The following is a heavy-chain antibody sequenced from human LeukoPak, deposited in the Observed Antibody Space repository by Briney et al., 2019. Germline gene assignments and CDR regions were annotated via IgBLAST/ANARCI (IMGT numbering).Heavy chain of an antibody. J-gene: IGHJ4*02. V-gene: IGHV4-61*02. CDR3: ARHARYSYGYTDY. Sequence: SETLSLTCTVAGDTISSGSYYWTWLRQPAGKGLEWIGRIYTTGLTNYSPSLRSRVTISIDTSRNQFSLKLSSVTAADTAVYYCARHARYSYGYTDYWGQGTLVTVSS. CDR1: GDTISSGSYY. CDR2: IYTTGLT. D-gene: IGHD5-18*01.